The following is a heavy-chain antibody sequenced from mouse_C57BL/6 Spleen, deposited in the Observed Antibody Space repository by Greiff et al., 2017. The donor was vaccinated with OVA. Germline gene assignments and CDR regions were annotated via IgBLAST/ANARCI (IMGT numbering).Heavy chain of an antibody. J-gene: IGHJ4*01. D-gene: IGHD6-1*01. V-gene: IGHV1-64*01. Sequence: QVQLQQPGAELVKPGASVKLSCKASGYTFTSYWMHWVKQRPGQGLEWIGMIHPSSGSTNYNEKFKSKATLTVDKSSSTAYMQLSSLTSEDSAVYCWARCYNGYCAMDYWGQGTSVTVSS. CDR1: GYTFTSYW. CDR2: IHPSSGST. CDR3: ARCYNGYCAMDY.